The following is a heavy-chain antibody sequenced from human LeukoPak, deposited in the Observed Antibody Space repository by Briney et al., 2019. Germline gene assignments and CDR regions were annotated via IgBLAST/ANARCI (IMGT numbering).Heavy chain of an antibody. CDR3: AREWYIVVVPAASGNWFDP. D-gene: IGHD2-2*01. J-gene: IGHJ5*02. CDR2: IYYSGST. CDR1: GGSISSSSSY. Sequence: SETLSLTCTVSGGSISSSSSYWGWIRQPPGKGLEWIGSIYYSGSTNYNPSLKSRVTISVDTSKNQFSLKLSSVTAADTAVYYCAREWYIVVVPAASGNWFDPWGQGTLVTVSS. V-gene: IGHV4-39*07.